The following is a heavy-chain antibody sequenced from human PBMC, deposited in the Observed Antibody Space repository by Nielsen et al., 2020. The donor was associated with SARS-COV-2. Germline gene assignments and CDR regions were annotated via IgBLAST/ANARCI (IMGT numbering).Heavy chain of an antibody. CDR2: IKRKVDGGTT. V-gene: IGHV3-15*01. CDR3: TTGGITMVRGVMQY. Sequence: GSLRLSCAASGFTFSNPWMNWVRQAPGKGLEWVGRIKRKVDGGTTDYAGPVKGRFTISRDDSKNTLYLQMNSLKTEDTAVYYCTTGGITMVRGVMQYWGQGTLVTVSS. J-gene: IGHJ1*01. CDR1: GFTFSNPW. D-gene: IGHD3-10*01.